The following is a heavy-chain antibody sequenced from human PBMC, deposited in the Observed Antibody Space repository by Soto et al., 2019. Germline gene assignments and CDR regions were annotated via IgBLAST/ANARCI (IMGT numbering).Heavy chain of an antibody. CDR1: GYTFTSYY. CDR2: INPSGGST. Sequence: GASVKVSCKASGYTFTSYYMHWVRQAPGQGLGWMGIINPSGGSTSYAQKFQGRVTMTRDTSTSTVYMELSSLRSEDTAVYYCASSYYSGSGSWILGHYYYYCGMDVWGQGTTVTVSS. V-gene: IGHV1-46*01. J-gene: IGHJ6*02. D-gene: IGHD3-10*01. CDR3: ASSYYSGSGSWILGHYYYYCGMDV.